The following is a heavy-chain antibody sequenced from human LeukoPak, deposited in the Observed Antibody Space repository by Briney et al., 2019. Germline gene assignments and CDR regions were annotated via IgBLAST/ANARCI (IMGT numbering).Heavy chain of an antibody. CDR3: ARGVVVAAIHPFFDY. CDR1: GGSFSGYY. D-gene: IGHD2-15*01. V-gene: IGHV4-59*01. CDR2: IYYSGGT. Sequence: SETLSLTCAVYGGSFSGYYWSWIRQPPGKGLEWIGYIYYSGGTNYNPSLKSRVTISVGTSKNQFSLELTSVTAADTAVYYCARGVVVAAIHPFFDYWGQGTLVTVSS. J-gene: IGHJ4*02.